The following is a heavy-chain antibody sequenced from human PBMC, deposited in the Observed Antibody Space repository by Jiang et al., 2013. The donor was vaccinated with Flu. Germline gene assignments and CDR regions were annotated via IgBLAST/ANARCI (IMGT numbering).Heavy chain of an antibody. CDR2: IYTSGST. Sequence: LLKPSETLSLTCTVSGGSISSYYWSWIRQPAGKGLEWIGRIYTSGSTNYNPSLKSRVTMSVDTSKNQFSLKLSSVTAADTAVYYCARDNYCSGGSCLYYYYYYMDVWGKGTTVTVSS. CDR3: ARDNYCSGGSCLYYYYYYMDV. J-gene: IGHJ6*03. D-gene: IGHD2-15*01. V-gene: IGHV4-4*07. CDR1: GGSISSYY.